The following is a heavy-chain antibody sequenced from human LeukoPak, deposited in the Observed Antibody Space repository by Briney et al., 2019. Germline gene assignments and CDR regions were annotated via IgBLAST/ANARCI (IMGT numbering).Heavy chain of an antibody. V-gene: IGHV4-59*12. D-gene: IGHD3-22*01. CDR2: IYYSGST. CDR3: ARSILRYYYNASGYYPYYFDY. CDR1: GGSISSYY. Sequence: SETLSLTCTVSGGSISSYYWSWLRQPPGKGLEWIGYIYYSGSTNYNPSLKSRVTISVDTSKNQFSLALRSVTAADTAVYYCARSILRYYYNASGYYPYYFDYWGQGMLVTVSS. J-gene: IGHJ4*02.